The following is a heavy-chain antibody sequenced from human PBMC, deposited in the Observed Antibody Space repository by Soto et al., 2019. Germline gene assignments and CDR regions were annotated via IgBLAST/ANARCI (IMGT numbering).Heavy chain of an antibody. CDR3: RREDYDA. Sequence: EVQLVESGGGLVKPGGSLRVSCTASGFTFSSYPMSWVRQAPGQGLEGVSSINSRGTNMVYADSVKGRFTISRDNAKNSVDLQRSSLRAEDSAVYYCRREDYDAWGQGTLVTVSS. J-gene: IGHJ5*02. D-gene: IGHD1-26*01. V-gene: IGHV3-21*01. CDR2: INSRGTNM. CDR1: GFTFSSYP.